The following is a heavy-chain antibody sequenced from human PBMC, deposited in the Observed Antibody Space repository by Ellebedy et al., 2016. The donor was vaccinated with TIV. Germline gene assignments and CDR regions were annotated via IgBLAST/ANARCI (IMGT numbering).Heavy chain of an antibody. CDR2: ISGSSVDT. D-gene: IGHD2-21*02. Sequence: GESLKISCVVSGFSFSDHYMNWIRQTPGKGLEWLSYISGSSVDTNYADSVKGRFTISRDNAKNSPYLQMNSLRAEDTAVYYCVRTARIADYWGQGTLVTVSS. J-gene: IGHJ4*02. V-gene: IGHV3-11*06. CDR3: VRTARIADY. CDR1: GFSFSDHY.